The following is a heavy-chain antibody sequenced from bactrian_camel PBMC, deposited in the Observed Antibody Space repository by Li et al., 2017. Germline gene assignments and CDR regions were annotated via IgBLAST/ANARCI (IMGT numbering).Heavy chain of an antibody. CDR1: TGTYC. CDR2: IESDGST. D-gene: IGHD6*01. V-gene: IGHV3S53*01. CDR3: VRPGENGGTFGY. J-gene: IGHJ6*01. Sequence: HVQLVESGGGSVQTGGSLRLSCAASTGTYCTGWFRQIPDKEREGVAGIESDGSTSYADSVKGRFTVSQDSAENILHPQMNSLKPEYTAVYYCVRPGENGGTFGYWGQGTQVTVS.